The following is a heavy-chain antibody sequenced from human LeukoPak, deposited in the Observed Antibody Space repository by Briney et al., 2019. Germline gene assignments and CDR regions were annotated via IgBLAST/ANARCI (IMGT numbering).Heavy chain of an antibody. D-gene: IGHD2-21*01. V-gene: IGHV3-66*01. Sequence: GSLRLSCAAPGFTFSITYMAWVRPAPGQGLEWVGVIYSGGNTSYAATVKGRLTIARDNSTKTLSLQMHNLSVDDTAVYYCARVQFQWFDPWRRGPLVPVAS. J-gene: IGHJ5*02. CDR3: ARVQFQWFDP. CDR2: IYSGGNT. CDR1: GFTFSITY.